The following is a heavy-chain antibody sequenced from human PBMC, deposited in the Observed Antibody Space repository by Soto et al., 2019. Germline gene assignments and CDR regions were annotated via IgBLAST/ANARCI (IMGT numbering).Heavy chain of an antibody. CDR2: ISSSGSTI. J-gene: IGHJ2*01. V-gene: IGHV3-48*03. CDR1: GFTFSSYE. CDR3: ARGVLAVAAWGWYFDL. D-gene: IGHD6-19*01. Sequence: GGSLRLSCAASGFTFSSYEMNWVRQAPGKGLEWVSYISSSGSTIYYADSVKGRFTISRDNAKNSLYLQMNSLRAEDTAVYYCARGVLAVAAWGWYFDLWGRGTLVTVS.